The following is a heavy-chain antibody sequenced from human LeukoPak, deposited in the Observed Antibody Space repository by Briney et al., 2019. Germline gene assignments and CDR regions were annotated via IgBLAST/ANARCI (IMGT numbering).Heavy chain of an antibody. Sequence: ASVNVSSKASGYTFTSYDINWVRQATGQGLEWMGWMNPNSGNTGYAQKFQGRVTMTRNTSISTAYMELSSLRSEDTAVYYCASRTSTGWHYYFDYWGQGTLVTVSS. CDR3: ASRTSTGWHYYFDY. D-gene: IGHD6-19*01. J-gene: IGHJ4*02. CDR2: MNPNSGNT. V-gene: IGHV1-8*01. CDR1: GYTFTSYD.